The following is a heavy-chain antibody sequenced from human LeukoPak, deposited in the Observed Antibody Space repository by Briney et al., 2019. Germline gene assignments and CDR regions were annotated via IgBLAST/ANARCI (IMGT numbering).Heavy chain of an antibody. J-gene: IGHJ4*02. V-gene: IGHV4-34*01. CDR1: GGSFSGYY. CDR3: ARARGYCVDY. CDR2: INHSGST. D-gene: IGHD2-8*02. Sequence: SETLSLTCAVYGGSFSGYYWSWIRQPPGKGLEWNGEINHSGSTNYNPSLKSRVTISVDTSKNQFSLKLSSVTAADTAVYYCARARGYCVDYWGQGTLVTVSS.